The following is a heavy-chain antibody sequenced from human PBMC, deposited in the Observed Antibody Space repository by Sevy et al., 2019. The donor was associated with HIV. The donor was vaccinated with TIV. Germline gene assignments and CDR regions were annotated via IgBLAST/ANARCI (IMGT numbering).Heavy chain of an antibody. CDR1: GGSISSGDYY. J-gene: IGHJ4*02. Sequence: SETLSLTCTVSGGSISSGDYYWSWIRQPPGKGLEWIGYIYYSGSTCYNPSLKSRVTISVDTSKNQFSLKLSSVTAADTAVYYCARALDYYDSSGYYYVGGFDYWGQGTLVTVS. CDR3: ARALDYYDSSGYYYVGGFDY. CDR2: IYYSGST. D-gene: IGHD3-22*01. V-gene: IGHV4-30-4*08.